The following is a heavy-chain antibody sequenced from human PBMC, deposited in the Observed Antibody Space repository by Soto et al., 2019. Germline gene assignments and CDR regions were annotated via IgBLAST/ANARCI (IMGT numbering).Heavy chain of an antibody. J-gene: IGHJ6*02. D-gene: IGHD3-3*01. V-gene: IGHV1-2*02. Sequence: ASVKVSCNASGYTFTGYYMHWVRQAPGQGLEWMGWINPNSGGTNYAQKFQGRVTMTRDTSISTAYMELSRLRSDDTAVYYCAGGRYDFWSGYYLGVWGQGTTVTVSS. CDR3: AGGRYDFWSGYYLGV. CDR1: GYTFTGYY. CDR2: INPNSGGT.